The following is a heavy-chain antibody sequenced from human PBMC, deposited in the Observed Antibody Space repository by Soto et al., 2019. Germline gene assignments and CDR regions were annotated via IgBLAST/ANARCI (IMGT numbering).Heavy chain of an antibody. Sequence: PGGSLRLSCAASGFTFSNYWMHWVRQAPGKGLVWVSRINSDGSSTSYADSVKDRFTISRDNAKNTLYLQMDSLRAEDTAEYYCVRPLTETTPRNFDIWGQGTMVTVSS. V-gene: IGHV3-74*01. CDR2: INSDGSST. J-gene: IGHJ3*02. D-gene: IGHD1-20*01. CDR1: GFTFSNYW. CDR3: VRPLTETTPRNFDI.